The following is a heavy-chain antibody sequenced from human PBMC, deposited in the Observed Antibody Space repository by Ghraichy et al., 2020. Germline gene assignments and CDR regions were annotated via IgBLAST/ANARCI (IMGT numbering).Heavy chain of an antibody. D-gene: IGHD3-3*01. CDR3: VRAYTLRFLEWLYESYYHMDG. V-gene: IGHV4-34*01. J-gene: IGHJ6*03. CDR2: INHSGIT. Sequence: GSLRLSCAVYGGSFIGYYWSGIRQLPGKGLEWIGEINHSGITNYNPSLKRRDTISVDTSQNQFSLKMSSVTASDTAVYYCVRAYTLRFLEWLYESYYHMDGWRKGTTVTVSS. CDR1: GGSFIGYY.